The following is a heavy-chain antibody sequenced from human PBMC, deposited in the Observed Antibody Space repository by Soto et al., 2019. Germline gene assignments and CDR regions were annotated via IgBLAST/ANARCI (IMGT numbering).Heavy chain of an antibody. J-gene: IGHJ4*02. D-gene: IGHD1-26*01. Sequence: GGPLRLSCVASGFTFSSYGMHWVRQAPGKGLEWVAIISYDGSNTYYADSVKGRFTISRDNSKNTLYLQMNSLRAEDTSVYYCAKEGGLSGSYYISSSYYFDYWGPGTLVTVSS. V-gene: IGHV3-30*18. CDR3: AKEGGLSGSYYISSSYYFDY. CDR1: GFTFSSYG. CDR2: ISYDGSNT.